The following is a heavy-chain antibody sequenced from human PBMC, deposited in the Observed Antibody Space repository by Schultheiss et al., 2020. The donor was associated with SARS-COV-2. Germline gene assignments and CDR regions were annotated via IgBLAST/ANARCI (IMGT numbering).Heavy chain of an antibody. CDR1: GGSFSGYY. CDR3: ARAIQLERRRGYYFDY. D-gene: IGHD1-1*01. J-gene: IGHJ4*02. V-gene: IGHV4-34*01. CDR2: INHSGST. Sequence: SETLSLTCAVYGGSFSGYYWSWIRQPPGKGLEWIGEINHSGSTNYNPSLKGRVTISVDTSKNQFSLKVRSVTAADTVVYYCARAIQLERRRGYYFDYWGQGTLVTVSS.